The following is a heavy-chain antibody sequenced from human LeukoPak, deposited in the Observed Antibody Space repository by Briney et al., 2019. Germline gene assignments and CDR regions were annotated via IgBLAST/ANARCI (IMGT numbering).Heavy chain of an antibody. CDR1: GFTFSSYN. V-gene: IGHV3-23*01. CDR3: AKYYYDSSGYYITPPARAPDY. D-gene: IGHD3-22*01. Sequence: GGSLRLSCAASGFTFSSYNMNWVRQAPGKGLQWVSAISGGGVSTYYADSVKGRFTISRDNSKNTLYLQMNSLRAEDTAVYYCAKYYYDSSGYYITPPARAPDYWGQGTLVTVSS. J-gene: IGHJ4*02. CDR2: ISGGGVST.